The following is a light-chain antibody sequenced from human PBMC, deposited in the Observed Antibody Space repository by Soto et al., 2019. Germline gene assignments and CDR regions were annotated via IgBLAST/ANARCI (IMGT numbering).Light chain of an antibody. CDR2: GAS. V-gene: IGKV3-20*01. J-gene: IGKJ4*01. CDR1: ESVSSTY. CDR3: QQYGSSPPDT. Sequence: EIVLTQSPGTLSLSPGDRATLSCRASESVSSTYLAWYQPKPGQAPRLLIYGASSRASGIPDRFSGSGSGTDFTLTISRLEPEDVAVYYCQQYGSSPPDTFGGGTKVEIK.